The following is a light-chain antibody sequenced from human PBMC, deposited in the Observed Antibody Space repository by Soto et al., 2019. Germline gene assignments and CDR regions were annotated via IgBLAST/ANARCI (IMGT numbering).Light chain of an antibody. CDR1: SSDVGGYNY. Sequence: QSALTQPPSASGSPGQSVTISCTGTSSDVGGYNYVSWYQQHPDKAPKLMIYEVSKRPSGVPDRFSGSKSGNTASLTVSGLQAEDEADYYCSSYAGSKNSVFGGRTKLTVL. CDR2: EVS. CDR3: SSYAGSKNSV. V-gene: IGLV2-8*01. J-gene: IGLJ3*02.